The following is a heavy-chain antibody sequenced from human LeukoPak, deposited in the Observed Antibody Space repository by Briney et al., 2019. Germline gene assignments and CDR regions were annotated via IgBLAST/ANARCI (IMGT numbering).Heavy chain of an antibody. V-gene: IGHV3-21*01. CDR3: ARVIGYCSSTSCPIDY. Sequence: GGSLRLSWAASGFTFSSYSTNWVRQAPGKGLEWVSSISSSSSYIYYADSVKGRFTISRDNAKNSLYLQMNSLRAEDTAVYYCARVIGYCSSTSCPIDYWGQGTLVTVSS. CDR2: ISSSSSYI. CDR1: GFTFSSYS. D-gene: IGHD2-2*01. J-gene: IGHJ4*02.